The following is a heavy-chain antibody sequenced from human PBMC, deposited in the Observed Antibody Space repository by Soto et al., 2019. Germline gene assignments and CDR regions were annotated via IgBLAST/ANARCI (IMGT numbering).Heavy chain of an antibody. Sequence: SSETLSLTCAVYGGSFSGYYWSWIRQPPGKGLEWIGEINHSGSTNYNPSLKSRVTISVDTSKNQFSLKLSSVTAADTAVYYSARGRHSDIVVVPAAIEGVPTSTPSRSNVFDPWAQRTLVTVSS. CDR3: ARGRHSDIVVVPAAIEGVPTSTPSRSNVFDP. D-gene: IGHD2-2*01. J-gene: IGHJ5*02. V-gene: IGHV4-34*01. CDR2: INHSGST. CDR1: GGSFSGYY.